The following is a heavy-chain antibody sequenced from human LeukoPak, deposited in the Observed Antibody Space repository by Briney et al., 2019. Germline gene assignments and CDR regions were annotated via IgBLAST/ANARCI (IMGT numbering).Heavy chain of an antibody. CDR3: ARDLMGIAYRGAFYY. Sequence: ASVKVSCKASGGTFSSYAISWVRQAPGQGLEWLGGIIPILGSANYAQKFQGRVTIIADKSTSTAYLELSSLRAEDTAVYYCARDLMGIAYRGAFYYWGQGTLVTVSS. V-gene: IGHV1-69*06. D-gene: IGHD6-13*01. J-gene: IGHJ4*02. CDR1: GGTFSSYA. CDR2: IIPILGSA.